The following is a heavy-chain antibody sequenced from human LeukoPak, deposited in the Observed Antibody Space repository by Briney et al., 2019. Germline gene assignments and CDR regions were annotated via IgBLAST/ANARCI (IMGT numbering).Heavy chain of an antibody. CDR1: GFTFSDHY. D-gene: IGHD7-27*01. J-gene: IGHJ4*02. CDR2: IRNKANSYTT. CDR3: ASSLGIGY. V-gene: IGHV3-72*01. Sequence: PGGSLRLSCAASGFTFSDHYMDWVRRAPGKGLEWVGRIRNKANSYTTEYAASVKGRFTISRDDSKNSLYLQMNSLKTEDTAVYYCASSLGIGYWGQGTLVTVSS.